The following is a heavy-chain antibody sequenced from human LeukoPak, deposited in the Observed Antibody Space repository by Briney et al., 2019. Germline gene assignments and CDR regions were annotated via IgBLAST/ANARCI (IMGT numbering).Heavy chain of an antibody. CDR3: ATVGHVRGVIILSFDY. J-gene: IGHJ4*02. CDR2: INPNSGGT. CDR1: GYTFTGYY. V-gene: IGHV1-2*02. D-gene: IGHD3-10*01. Sequence: ASVKVSCKASGYTFTGYYMHWVRQAPGQGLEWMGWINPNSGGTNYAQKFQGRVTMTRDTSISTAYMELSRLRSDDTAVYYCATVGHVRGVIILSFDYWGQGTLVTVSS.